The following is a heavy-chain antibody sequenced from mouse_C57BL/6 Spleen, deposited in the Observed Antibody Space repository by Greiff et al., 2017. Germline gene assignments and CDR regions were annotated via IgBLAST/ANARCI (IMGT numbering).Heavy chain of an antibody. J-gene: IGHJ1*03. Sequence: DVKLVESGGGLVQPGGSLKLSCAASGFTFSDYYMYWVRQTPEKRLEWVAYISNGGGSTYYPDTVKGRFTISRDNAKNTLYLQMSRLKSEDTAMYYCARWDWYFDVWGTGTTVTVSS. CDR1: GFTFSDYY. CDR3: ARWDWYFDV. V-gene: IGHV5-12*01. CDR2: ISNGGGST.